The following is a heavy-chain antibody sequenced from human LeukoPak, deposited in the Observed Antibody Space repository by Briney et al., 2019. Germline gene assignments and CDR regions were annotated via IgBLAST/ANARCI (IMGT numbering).Heavy chain of an antibody. V-gene: IGHV3-30-3*01. CDR3: ASAGRNYYAFDI. CDR1: GFTFSSYA. Sequence: PGGSLGLSCAASGFTFSSYAMHWVRQAPGKGLEWVAVISYDGSNKYYADSVKGRFTISRDNSKNTLYLQMNSLRAEDTAVYYCASAGRNYYAFDIWGQGTMVTVSS. D-gene: IGHD4-4*01. CDR2: ISYDGSNK. J-gene: IGHJ3*02.